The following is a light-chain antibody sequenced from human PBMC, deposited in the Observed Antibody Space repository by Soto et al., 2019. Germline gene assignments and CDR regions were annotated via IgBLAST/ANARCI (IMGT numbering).Light chain of an antibody. J-gene: IGKJ5*01. Sequence: DIVLTQSPATLSLSPGERATLYCGASQRVSGGFLAWYQQIPGQAPRLLIYGASSRATGIPDRFSGSGSGTDFTLTISRLEPEDFAVYYCQQYDNSPITFGQGTRLEIK. CDR1: QRVSGGF. CDR2: GAS. CDR3: QQYDNSPIT. V-gene: IGKV3-20*01.